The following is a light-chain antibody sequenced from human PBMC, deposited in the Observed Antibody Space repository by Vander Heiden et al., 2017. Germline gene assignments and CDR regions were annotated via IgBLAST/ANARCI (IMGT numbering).Light chain of an antibody. V-gene: IGKV1-9*01. J-gene: IGKJ5*01. Sequence: DIQLTQSPSFLSASVGDRVTITCRASQGISSYLAWYQQNPGKAPKLLIYAASTLQSGVPSRFSGSGSGTEFTLTISILQPEDFATYYCQQLNSYPNTFGQGTQLEIK. CDR2: AAS. CDR3: QQLNSYPNT. CDR1: QGISSY.